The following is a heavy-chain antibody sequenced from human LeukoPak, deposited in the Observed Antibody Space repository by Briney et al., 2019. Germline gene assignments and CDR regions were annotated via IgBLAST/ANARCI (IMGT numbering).Heavy chain of an antibody. CDR3: ARGPSGYHNT. J-gene: IGHJ4*02. CDR1: GFTFSNYG. V-gene: IGHV3-30*03. D-gene: IGHD5-12*01. Sequence: GGSLRLSCAASGFTFSNYGMHWVRQAPGKGLEWVAVISYDGSAKYYGDSVKGRFTISRDNSKNTLYLQMNSLRAEDTAVYYCARGPSGYHNTGGQGTLVTVSS. CDR2: ISYDGSAK.